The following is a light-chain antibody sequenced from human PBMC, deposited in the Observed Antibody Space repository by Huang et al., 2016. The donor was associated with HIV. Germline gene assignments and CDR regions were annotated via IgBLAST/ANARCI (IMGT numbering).Light chain of an antibody. J-gene: IGKJ5*01. Sequence: EIVMTQSPATLSVSPGKRATLSCRANKNIGTTLAWYQQKPGQAPRRRIYGASTRAPGIPDRFSGRGSGTEFTLTISSLQSEDLAVYYCQQYNNWPPVTFGQGTRLEIK. CDR3: QQYNNWPPVT. CDR1: KNIGTT. V-gene: IGKV3-15*01. CDR2: GAS.